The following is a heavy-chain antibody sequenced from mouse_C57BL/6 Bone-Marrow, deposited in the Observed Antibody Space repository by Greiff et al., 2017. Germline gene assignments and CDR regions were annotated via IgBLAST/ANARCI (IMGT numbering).Heavy chain of an antibody. D-gene: IGHD1-1*01. CDR3: ARVDYGSSWYFDV. Sequence: VKLMGSGAEMARAGGSVKLSCKASGYPLTRYGISWVKQRNGQGIEWSGEIYPRSGNTYYNEKFKGKATLTADKSSSTAYMELRSLTSEDSAVYFCARVDYGSSWYFDVWGTGTTVTVSS. V-gene: IGHV1-81*01. CDR2: IYPRSGNT. J-gene: IGHJ1*03. CDR1: GYPLTRYG.